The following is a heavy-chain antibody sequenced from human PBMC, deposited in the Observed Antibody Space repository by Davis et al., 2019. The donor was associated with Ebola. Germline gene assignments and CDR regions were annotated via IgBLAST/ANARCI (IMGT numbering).Heavy chain of an antibody. CDR2: IDSSDSTI. J-gene: IGHJ6*04. Sequence: PGGSLRLSCAASGFTFSDYYMSWIRQAPGKGLEWVSYIDSSDSTIYYADSMKGRFTISRDNAKNSLYLQMNSLRDEDTGVYYCARDGGNSYGMDVWGKGTTVTVSS. D-gene: IGHD3-16*01. CDR3: ARDGGNSYGMDV. V-gene: IGHV3-11*04. CDR1: GFTFSDYY.